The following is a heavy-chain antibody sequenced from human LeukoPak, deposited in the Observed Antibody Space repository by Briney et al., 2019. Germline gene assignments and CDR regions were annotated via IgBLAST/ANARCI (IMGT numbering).Heavy chain of an antibody. CDR2: ITPNTGDT. J-gene: IGHJ4*02. CDR1: GYTFSSFY. CDR3: ARSRNYYRVYFDN. V-gene: IGHV1-46*01. Sequence: GASVKVSCKASGYTFSSFYLHWVRQAPGQGFEWMGIITPNTGDTTYAPKFQDRLIMTRDRSTSTVYMELHSLRSEDTAVYYCARSRNYYRVYFDNWGQGTLVPVSS. D-gene: IGHD3-10*01.